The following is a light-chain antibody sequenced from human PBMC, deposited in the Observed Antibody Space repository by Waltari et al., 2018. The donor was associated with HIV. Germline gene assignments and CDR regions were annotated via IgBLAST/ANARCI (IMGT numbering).Light chain of an antibody. CDR3: MQGLQTPRT. J-gene: IGKJ1*01. V-gene: IGKV2-28*01. CDR1: QSLLQDTGYNY. Sequence: DLVMTQSPLSLSVTHGEPATILCRSSQSLLQDTGYNYLDWYLQKPGQSPQLLMFLASSRASGVPYRFSGSGSVRNFTLTITRVQADDVGVYYCMQGLQTPRTFGQGTKVEI. CDR2: LAS.